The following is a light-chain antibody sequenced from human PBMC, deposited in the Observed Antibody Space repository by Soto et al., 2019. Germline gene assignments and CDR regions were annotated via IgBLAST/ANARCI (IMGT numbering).Light chain of an antibody. Sequence: QSVLTQPPSVSAAPGQKVTIPCSGSSSNIGNNYVSWYQQLPGTAPKLLIYENNKRPSGIPDRFSGSKSGTSATLGITGLQTGDEADYYCGTWDSSLSGGVFGGGTKVTVL. J-gene: IGLJ2*01. V-gene: IGLV1-51*02. CDR2: ENN. CDR1: SSNIGNNY. CDR3: GTWDSSLSGGV.